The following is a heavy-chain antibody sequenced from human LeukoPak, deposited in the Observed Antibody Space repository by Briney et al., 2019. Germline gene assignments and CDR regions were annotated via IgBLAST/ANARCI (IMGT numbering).Heavy chain of an antibody. CDR3: ARLRYGGNSDY. J-gene: IGHJ4*02. V-gene: IGHV4-59*08. Sequence: SETLSLTCIGSGASIRSDYWTWIRQRPGKGLEWIGTLYNTGSTNCSPSLKSRVTISIDTSNNKFSLRLSSVTAADTAVYYCARLRYGGNSDYWGQGTLVTVSP. CDR1: GASIRSDY. D-gene: IGHD4-23*01. CDR2: LYNTGST.